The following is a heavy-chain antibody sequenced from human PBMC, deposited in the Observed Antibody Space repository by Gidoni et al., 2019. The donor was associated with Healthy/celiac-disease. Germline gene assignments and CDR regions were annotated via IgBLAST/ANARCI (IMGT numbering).Heavy chain of an antibody. J-gene: IGHJ3*02. CDR3: ARLPMVRGVIITGGAFDI. Sequence: QVQLVQSGAEVKKPGSSVKVSCKASGGTFSSYAISWVRQAPGQGLEWMGGIIPIFGTANYAQKFQGRVTITADKSTSTAYMELSSLRSEDTAVYYCARLPMVRGVIITGGAFDIWGQGTMVTVSS. CDR2: IIPIFGTA. D-gene: IGHD3-10*01. CDR1: GGTFSSYA. V-gene: IGHV1-69*06.